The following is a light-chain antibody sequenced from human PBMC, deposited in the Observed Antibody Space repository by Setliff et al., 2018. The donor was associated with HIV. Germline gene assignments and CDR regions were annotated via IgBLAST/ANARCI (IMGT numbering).Light chain of an antibody. V-gene: IGLV2-23*02. Sequence: ALAQPASVSGSPGQSITISCTGTSSDVGGYDFVSWYQQYPGKAPKLMIYDVSKRPSGVSNRFSGSKSGNTASLTISGLQAEDEGDYYCCSYAGSFTYWVFGGGTKVTVL. CDR3: CSYAGSFTYWV. CDR1: SSDVGGYDF. CDR2: DVS. J-gene: IGLJ3*02.